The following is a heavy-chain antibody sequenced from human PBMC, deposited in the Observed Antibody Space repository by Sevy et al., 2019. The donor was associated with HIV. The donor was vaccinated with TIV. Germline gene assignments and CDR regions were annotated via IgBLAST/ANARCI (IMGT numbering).Heavy chain of an antibody. CDR3: ARDRYYDASGYYYYYYGLDV. Sequence: GGSLRLSCAASTFSVTDNYMSWVRQAPGKGLEWVSTIYSGGSTFYADSVKGRFTISRDNSKNRLYIQMNSLRAEETAVYYCARDRYYDASGYYYYYYGLDVWGQGTTVTVSS. V-gene: IGHV3-66*01. D-gene: IGHD3-22*01. J-gene: IGHJ6*02. CDR1: TFSVTDNY. CDR2: IYSGGST.